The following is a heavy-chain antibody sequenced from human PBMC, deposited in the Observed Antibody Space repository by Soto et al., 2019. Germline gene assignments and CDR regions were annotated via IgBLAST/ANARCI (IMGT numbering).Heavy chain of an antibody. V-gene: IGHV4-30-2*01. CDR3: ARGPYYDPAGLGY. Sequence: SETLSLTCAVSGGSISSGGYSWSWIRQPPGKGLEWIGYIYHSGSTYYNPSLKSRVTISVDRSKNQFSLKLSSVTAADTAVYYCARGPYYDPAGLGYWGQGTLVTAPQ. CDR1: GGSISSGGYS. D-gene: IGHD3-22*01. CDR2: IYHSGST. J-gene: IGHJ4*02.